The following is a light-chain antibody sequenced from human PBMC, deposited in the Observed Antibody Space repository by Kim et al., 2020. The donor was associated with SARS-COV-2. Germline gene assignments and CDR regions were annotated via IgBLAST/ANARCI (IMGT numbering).Light chain of an antibody. CDR2: AAS. Sequence: DIQMTQSPSSLSASVGDRVTITCRASHGINRYIDWYQQKPGKAPKLLIYAASNLQTGVPLRFSGSGSGTDFTLTINSLQPEDVATYYCQQYNNFPFTFAAGTKVDIK. CDR1: HGINRY. V-gene: IGKV1-33*01. CDR3: QQYNNFPFT. J-gene: IGKJ3*01.